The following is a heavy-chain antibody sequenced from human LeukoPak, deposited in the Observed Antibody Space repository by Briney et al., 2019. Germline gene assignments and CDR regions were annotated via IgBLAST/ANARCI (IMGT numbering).Heavy chain of an antibody. D-gene: IGHD5-12*01. CDR1: GYTFTGYY. Sequence: GASVKVSCKASGYTFTGYYMHWVRLAPAPGLEWIGVNYPNSGGTNYAQQFQGRGTMTRDTSISTAYMELSRLRSDDTAVYYCATPEPGYSGYDFGSWGQGTLVTVSS. CDR2: NYPNSGGT. V-gene: IGHV1-2*02. CDR3: ATPEPGYSGYDFGS. J-gene: IGHJ4*02.